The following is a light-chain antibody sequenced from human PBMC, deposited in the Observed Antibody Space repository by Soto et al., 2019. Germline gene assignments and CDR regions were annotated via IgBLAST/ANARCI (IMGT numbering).Light chain of an antibody. Sequence: EIVLTQSPGPLSLSPGGRVTLSCRASQSVSSTYLAWYQQKPGQAPRVLIYGASSRAAGIPDRFSGSGSGTDFTLTINRLEPDDFAVYYCQQYGSSPWTFGQGTKVEIK. J-gene: IGKJ1*01. CDR2: GAS. V-gene: IGKV3-20*01. CDR1: QSVSSTY. CDR3: QQYGSSPWT.